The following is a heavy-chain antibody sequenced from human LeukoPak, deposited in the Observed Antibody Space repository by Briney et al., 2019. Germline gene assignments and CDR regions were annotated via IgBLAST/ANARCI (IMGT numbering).Heavy chain of an antibody. CDR2: IIPIFGTA. CDR3: ARGPPGASPTNPFDY. Sequence: SVKVSCKASGGTFSSYAISWVRQAPGQGLEWMGGIIPIFGTANYAQKFQGRVTITTDESTSTAYMELSSLRSEDTAVYYCARGPPGASPTNPFDYWGQGTLVTVSS. D-gene: IGHD1-14*01. V-gene: IGHV1-69*05. J-gene: IGHJ4*02. CDR1: GGTFSSYA.